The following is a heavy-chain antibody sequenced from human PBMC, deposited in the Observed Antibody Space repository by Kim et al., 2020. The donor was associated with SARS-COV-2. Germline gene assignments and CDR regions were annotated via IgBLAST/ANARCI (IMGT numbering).Heavy chain of an antibody. CDR2: IWYDGSNK. V-gene: IGHV3-33*06. Sequence: GGSLRLSCAASGFTFSSYAMHWVRQAPGKGLEWVAVIWYDGSNKYYADSVKGRFTISRDNSKNTLYLQMNSLRAEDTAVYYCAKDLGSWYRYYYYGMDVWGQGTTVTVSS. D-gene: IGHD6-13*01. J-gene: IGHJ6*02. CDR1: GFTFSSYA. CDR3: AKDLGSWYRYYYYGMDV.